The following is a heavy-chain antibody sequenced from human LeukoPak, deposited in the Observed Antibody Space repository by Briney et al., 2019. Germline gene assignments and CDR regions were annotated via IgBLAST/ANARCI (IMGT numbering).Heavy chain of an antibody. CDR2: INIYNGNT. V-gene: IGHV1-18*01. CDR3: ARGRNYNILTGFPRGHNWFDP. D-gene: IGHD3-9*01. CDR1: GYTFNNYG. Sequence: GASVKVSCKASGYTFNNYGISWVRQAPGQGLEWMGWINIYNGNTNYAQKLQGRVTMTTDTSTSTAYMELRSLRSDDTAVYYCARGRNYNILTGFPRGHNWFDPWGQGTLVTVSS. J-gene: IGHJ5*02.